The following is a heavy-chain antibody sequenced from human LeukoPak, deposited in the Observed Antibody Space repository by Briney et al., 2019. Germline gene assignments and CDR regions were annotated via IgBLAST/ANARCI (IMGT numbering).Heavy chain of an antibody. CDR3: GRRNNFFSDPHCRGDYFVS. V-gene: IGHV4-39*01. Sequence: SETLSLTCTVSGASISNSSYFWGWIRQSPGTGLEWIGSIYFTETTYYNPSLKTRVRIFFNTSQNQFSLRLTFVTAADTAIYYWGRRNNFFSDPHCRGDYFVSGGQGPLVSVSS. D-gene: IGHD3-3*01. CDR1: GASISNSSYF. J-gene: IGHJ4*02. CDR2: IYFTETT.